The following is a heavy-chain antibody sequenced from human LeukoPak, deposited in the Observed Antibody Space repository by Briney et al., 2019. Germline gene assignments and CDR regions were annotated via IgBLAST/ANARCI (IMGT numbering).Heavy chain of an antibody. CDR3: ARQFYTAIVLFWFDP. V-gene: IGHV4-39*07. CDR2: IYYSGST. CDR1: GDSISSNSYY. Sequence: SETLSLTCTVSGDSISSNSYYWGWIRQPPGKGLEWIGSIYYSGSTYYNPSLKSRVTISVDTSKNRFSLKLSSVTAADTAVYYCARQFYTAIVLFWFDPWGLGTLVTVSS. D-gene: IGHD5-18*01. J-gene: IGHJ5*02.